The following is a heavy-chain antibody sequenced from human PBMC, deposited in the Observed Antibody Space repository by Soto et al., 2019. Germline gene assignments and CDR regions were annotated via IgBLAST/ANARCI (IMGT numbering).Heavy chain of an antibody. V-gene: IGHV3-73*01. CDR1: GFTFSGSA. Sequence: VGSLRLSCAASGFTFSGSAMQWVRQASGKGLEWVGRIRSKTKNYATAYAASVKGRFTISRDDSKNTAYLQMNSLKTEDTAVYYCTEGATSFDYWGQGILVTVSS. CDR3: TEGATSFDY. D-gene: IGHD1-26*01. J-gene: IGHJ4*02. CDR2: IRSKTKNYAT.